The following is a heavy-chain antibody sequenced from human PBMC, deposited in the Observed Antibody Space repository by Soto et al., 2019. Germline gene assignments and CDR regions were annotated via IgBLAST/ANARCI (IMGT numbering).Heavy chain of an antibody. J-gene: IGHJ6*02. D-gene: IGHD6-19*01. Sequence: QITLKESGPTLVKPTQTLTLTCTFSGFSLSTSGVGVGWIRQPPGKALEWLALIYWDDDKRYSPSLKSRLTITKDNSKNQVVLTTTNMDPVDTATYYCAHAGAGTYYYYYYGMDVWGQGTTVTVSS. V-gene: IGHV2-5*02. CDR3: AHAGAGTYYYYYYGMDV. CDR2: IYWDDDK. CDR1: GFSLSTSGVG.